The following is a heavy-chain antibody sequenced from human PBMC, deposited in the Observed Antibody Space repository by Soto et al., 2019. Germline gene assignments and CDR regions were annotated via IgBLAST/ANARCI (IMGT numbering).Heavy chain of an antibody. V-gene: IGHV3-48*03. CDR3: AREGFYAMDV. D-gene: IGHD2-2*01. Sequence: EVQLLESGGGVVQPGGSLRLSCEVSGFTFSSYEMSWVRQAPGKGLEWVAYISSSGETVYYAGSVQGRFTISRDNAKNSLSLQMSSMGAEDTAVYYCAREGFYAMDVWGQGTTVTVSS. J-gene: IGHJ6*02. CDR2: ISSSGETV. CDR1: GFTFSSYE.